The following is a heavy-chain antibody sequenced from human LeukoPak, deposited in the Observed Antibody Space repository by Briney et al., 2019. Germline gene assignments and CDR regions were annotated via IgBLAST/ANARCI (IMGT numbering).Heavy chain of an antibody. Sequence: GGSLRLSCAASGFTFSSYWMSWVRQAPGKGLEWVANIKQDGSEKFYVDSVKGRFTISRDNAKNSLYLQMNSLRAEDTAVYYCARDSSTSCYDYWGQGNLVTVSS. V-gene: IGHV3-7*01. D-gene: IGHD2-2*01. J-gene: IGHJ4*02. CDR3: ARDSSTSCYDY. CDR1: GFTFSSYW. CDR2: IKQDGSEK.